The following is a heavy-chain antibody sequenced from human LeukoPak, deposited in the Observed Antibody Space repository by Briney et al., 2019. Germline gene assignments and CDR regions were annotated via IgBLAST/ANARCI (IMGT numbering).Heavy chain of an antibody. CDR2: INPNSGGT. V-gene: IGHV1-2*06. D-gene: IGHD4-17*01. CDR1: GYTFTGYY. J-gene: IGHJ5*02. Sequence: ASVKVSCKASGYTFTGYYMHWVRQAPGQGLEWMGRINPNSGGTNYAQKFQGRVTMTRDTSTSTAYMELRSLRSDDTAVYYCARGETTVRGGWFDPWGQGTLVTVSS. CDR3: ARGETTVRGGWFDP.